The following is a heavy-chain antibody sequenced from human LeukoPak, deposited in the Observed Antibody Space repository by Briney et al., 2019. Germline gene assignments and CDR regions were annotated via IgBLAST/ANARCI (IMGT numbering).Heavy chain of an antibody. CDR2: INPSGGTT. V-gene: IGHV1-46*01. J-gene: IGHJ4*02. Sequence: ASVEVSCKASGYTFTSYYMHWVRQAPGQGLEWLGIINPSGGTTSYAQKVQGRVTMTRDMSTSTVYMELSSLRSEHTAVYYCPRDSVPWRISDSRYHFDYRGQGSLVTVSS. CDR3: PRDSVPWRISDSRYHFDY. CDR1: GYTFTSYY. D-gene: IGHD5/OR15-5a*01.